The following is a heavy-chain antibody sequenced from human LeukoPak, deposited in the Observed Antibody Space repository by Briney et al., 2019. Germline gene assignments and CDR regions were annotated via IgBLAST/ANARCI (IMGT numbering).Heavy chain of an antibody. J-gene: IGHJ4*02. D-gene: IGHD3-10*01. Sequence: SETLSLTCTVSGGSISSGGYYWSWIRQHPGKGLEWIGYIYYSGSAYYNPSLKSRVTISVDTSENQLSLKLSSVTAADTAVYYCARVNYGSATKEDYWGQGTLVTVSS. CDR3: ARVNYGSATKEDY. CDR1: GGSISSGGYY. CDR2: IYYSGSA. V-gene: IGHV4-31*03.